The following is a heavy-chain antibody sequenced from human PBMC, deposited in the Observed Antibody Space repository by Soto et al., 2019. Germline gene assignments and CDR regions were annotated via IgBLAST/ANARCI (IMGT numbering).Heavy chain of an antibody. CDR1: GDSITDLS. D-gene: IGHD3-22*01. J-gene: IGHJ4*02. V-gene: IGHV1-24*01. CDR2: FDPEDGET. Sequence: GASVKLSCKVCGDSITDLSMHWVRQAPKKGLEWMGGFDPEDGETIYAQKFQGRVTMTEDTSTDTAYMELSSLRSEDTAVYYCATRVRRITMIVVVITQPYFDYWGQGTLVTVSS. CDR3: ATRVRRITMIVVVITQPYFDY.